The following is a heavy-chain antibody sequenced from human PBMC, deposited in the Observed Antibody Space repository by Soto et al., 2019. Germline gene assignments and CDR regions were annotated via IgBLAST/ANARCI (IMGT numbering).Heavy chain of an antibody. CDR2: ISAYNGNT. CDR1: GYTFTSYG. Sequence: GASAKVSCKASGYTFTSYGISWVRQDHGQGLEWMGWISAYNGNTNYAQKLQGRVTMTTDTSTSTAYMELRSLRSDDTAVYYCARVRADYGDYYFDYWGQGTLVTVSS. CDR3: ARVRADYGDYYFDY. D-gene: IGHD4-17*01. V-gene: IGHV1-18*01. J-gene: IGHJ4*02.